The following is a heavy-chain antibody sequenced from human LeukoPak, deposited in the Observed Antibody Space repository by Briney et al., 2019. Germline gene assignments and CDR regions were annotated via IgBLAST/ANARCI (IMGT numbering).Heavy chain of an antibody. J-gene: IGHJ4*02. CDR2: INHSGST. CDR1: GGSFSGYY. Sequence: SETLSLTCAVYGGSFSGYYWSWIRQPPGKGLEWIGEINHSGSTNYNPSLKSRVTISVDTSKNQFSLKLSSVTAADTAVYYCARRTHWYYYDSSGSPPFDYWGQGTLVTVSS. D-gene: IGHD3-22*01. V-gene: IGHV4-34*01. CDR3: ARRTHWYYYDSSGSPPFDY.